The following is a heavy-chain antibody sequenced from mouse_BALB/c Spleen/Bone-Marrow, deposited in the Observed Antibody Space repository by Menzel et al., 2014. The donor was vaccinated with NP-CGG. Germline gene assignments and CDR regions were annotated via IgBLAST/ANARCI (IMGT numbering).Heavy chain of an antibody. J-gene: IGHJ4*01. CDR3: ARGDYYRSPMDY. Sequence: QVQLKQSGPELVKPGSSVRISCKASGYTFTSYYIHWVKQRPGQGLEWIGWICPGNVNTNYNEKFEDKATLTADKSSSTAYMHLSSLTSEDSAVYFCARGDYYRSPMDYWGQGTSVPVTS. D-gene: IGHD2-14*01. CDR1: GYTFTSYY. V-gene: IGHV1S56*01. CDR2: ICPGNVNT.